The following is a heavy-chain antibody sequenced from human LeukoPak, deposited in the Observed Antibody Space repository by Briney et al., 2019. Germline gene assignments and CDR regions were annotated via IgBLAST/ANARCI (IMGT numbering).Heavy chain of an antibody. D-gene: IGHD2-2*01. CDR1: GFTFSSYW. Sequence: PGGSPRLSSAASGFTFSSYWMSWVRQAPGKGLEWVANIKQDGSDKYYVDSVKGRLTISRDNSKNSLYLQMNSLRAEDTAVYYCARTQCISTRCSRYFDYWGQGTLVTVSS. V-gene: IGHV3-7*05. J-gene: IGHJ4*02. CDR3: ARTQCISTRCSRYFDY. CDR2: IKQDGSDK.